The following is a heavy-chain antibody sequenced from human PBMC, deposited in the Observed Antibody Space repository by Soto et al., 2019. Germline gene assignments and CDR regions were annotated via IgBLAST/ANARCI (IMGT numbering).Heavy chain of an antibody. V-gene: IGHV1-3*01. Sequence: ASVKVSCKASGYTFTSYAMHWVRQAPGQRLEWMGWINAGNGNTKYSQKFQGRVTITRDTSASTAYMELSSLRSEDTAVYYCARGWTNQWRVPPHLDSWGQGPLFPVS. CDR1: GYTFTSYA. D-gene: IGHD6-19*01. CDR2: INAGNGNT. CDR3: ARGWTNQWRVPPHLDS. J-gene: IGHJ4*02.